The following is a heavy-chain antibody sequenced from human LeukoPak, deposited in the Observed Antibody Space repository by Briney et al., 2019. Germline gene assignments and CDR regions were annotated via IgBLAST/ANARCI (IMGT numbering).Heavy chain of an antibody. D-gene: IGHD4-17*01. CDR2: ISGSGGST. V-gene: IGHV3-23*01. CDR3: AKSDYGDSPSDAFDI. CDR1: GFTFSSYG. J-gene: IGHJ3*02. Sequence: GGSLRLSCAASGFTFSSYGMHWVRQAPGKGLEWASAISGSGGSTYYADSVKGRFTISRDNSKNTLYLQMNSLRAEDTAVYYCAKSDYGDSPSDAFDIWGQGTMVTVSS.